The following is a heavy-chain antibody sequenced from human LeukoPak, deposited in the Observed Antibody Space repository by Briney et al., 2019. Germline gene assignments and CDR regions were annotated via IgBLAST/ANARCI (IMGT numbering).Heavy chain of an antibody. CDR1: EFTFSSYW. D-gene: IGHD3-16*01. CDR3: ARGGGLDV. Sequence: GGFLRLSCAASEFTFSSYWMNWARQAPWKGLEWVASINHNGNVNYYVDSVKGRFTISRDNAKNSLYLQMSNLRAEDTAVYFCARGGGLDVWGQGATVTVSS. CDR2: INHNGNVN. V-gene: IGHV3-7*03. J-gene: IGHJ6*02.